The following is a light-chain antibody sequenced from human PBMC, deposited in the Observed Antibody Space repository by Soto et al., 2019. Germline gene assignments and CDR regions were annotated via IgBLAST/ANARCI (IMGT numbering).Light chain of an antibody. J-gene: IGKJ2*01. V-gene: IGKV1-17*01. CDR3: LQHDSFPYT. CDR1: KDVRSD. CDR2: AAS. Sequence: DIQMTQSPSSLSASVGHTVTITCRASKDVRSDLGWYQLKPGKAPKRLVYAASRFQGGVPSRFSGSGSGTEFTLTIGSLQPEDSASYYCLQHDSFPYTFGQGTRLEI.